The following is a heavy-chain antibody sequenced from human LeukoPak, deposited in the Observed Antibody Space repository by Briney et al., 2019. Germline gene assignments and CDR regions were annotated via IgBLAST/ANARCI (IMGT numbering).Heavy chain of an antibody. CDR3: AREGRGYSYAFEY. V-gene: IGHV3-53*01. Sequence: AGGSLRLSCAASGFTVSSSYMSWVRQAPGKGLEWVSVIYSGGSTYYADSVKGRFTISRDNSKNTLYLQMNSLRAEDTAVYYCAREGRGYSYAFEYRGQGTLVTVSS. J-gene: IGHJ4*02. D-gene: IGHD5-18*01. CDR2: IYSGGST. CDR1: GFTVSSSY.